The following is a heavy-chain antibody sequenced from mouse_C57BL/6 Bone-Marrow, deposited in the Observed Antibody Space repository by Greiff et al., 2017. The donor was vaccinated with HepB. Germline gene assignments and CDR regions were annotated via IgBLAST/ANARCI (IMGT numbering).Heavy chain of an antibody. Sequence: VQLQQSGAELVRPGASVTLSCKASGYTFTDYEMHWVKQTPVHGLEWIGAIDPETGGTAYNQKFKGKSILTADKASSTAYLELHSLTSEDSAVYYCTRVLQRTWYFDVWGTGTTVTVSS. CDR3: TRVLQRTWYFDV. CDR1: GYTFTDYE. V-gene: IGHV1-15*01. J-gene: IGHJ1*03. CDR2: IDPETGGT. D-gene: IGHD1-1*01.